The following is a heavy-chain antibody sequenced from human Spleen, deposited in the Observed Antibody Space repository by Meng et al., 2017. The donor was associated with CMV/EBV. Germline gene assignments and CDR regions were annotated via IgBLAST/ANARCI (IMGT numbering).Heavy chain of an antibody. CDR3: AGVVGGGWFDP. J-gene: IGHJ5*02. V-gene: IGHV4-34*01. D-gene: IGHD3-16*01. Sequence: LTCAVSGVSCTRYYWTWIRQFPGKGLEWIGEINQGGGPDYSPSLKSRVSISMDASKNQFSLKLMSVTAADTAVYYCAGVVGGGWFDPWGQGTLVTVSS. CDR2: INQGGGP. CDR1: GVSCTRYY.